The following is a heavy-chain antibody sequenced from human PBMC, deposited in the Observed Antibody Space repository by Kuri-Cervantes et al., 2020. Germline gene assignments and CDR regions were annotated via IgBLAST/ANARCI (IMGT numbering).Heavy chain of an antibody. Sequence: GESLKISCAASGFTFSSYDMHWVRQATGKGPEWVSSIDTAGDTNYPGSVKGRFTISRENAKNSLYLQMNSLRAGDTAVYYCARAMVRGVIPPYYYYGMDVWGQGTTVTVSS. D-gene: IGHD3-10*01. CDR1: GFTFSSYD. V-gene: IGHV3-13*01. J-gene: IGHJ6*02. CDR2: IDTAGDT. CDR3: ARAMVRGVIPPYYYYGMDV.